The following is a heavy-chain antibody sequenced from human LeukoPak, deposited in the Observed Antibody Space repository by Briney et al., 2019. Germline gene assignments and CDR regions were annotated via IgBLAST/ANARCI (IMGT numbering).Heavy chain of an antibody. V-gene: IGHV4-30-4*08. D-gene: IGHD2-15*01. J-gene: IGHJ5*02. CDR3: ARDVELGYCSGGSCTGSRWFDP. CDR2: IYYSGST. CDR1: GGSISSGDYY. Sequence: SQTLSLTCTVSGGSISSGDYYRSWIRQPPGKGLEWIGYIYYSGSTYYNPSLKSRVTISVDTSKNQFSLKLSSVTAADTAVYYCARDVELGYCSGGSCTGSRWFDPWGQGTLVTVSS.